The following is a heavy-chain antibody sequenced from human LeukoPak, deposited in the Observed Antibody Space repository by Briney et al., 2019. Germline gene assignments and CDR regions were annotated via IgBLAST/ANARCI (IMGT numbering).Heavy chain of an antibody. CDR2: IKKDGSEQ. CDR3: ARDLGWLQSDY. Sequence: GGSLRLSFVASGFSFSDHWMNWFRQAPGKGLEWVATIKKDGSEQYYVDSMKGRFTISRDNAKNSVYLQINSLRAEDTAVYYCARDLGWLQSDYWGQGTLVTVSS. CDR1: GFSFSDHW. D-gene: IGHD5-24*01. V-gene: IGHV3-7*01. J-gene: IGHJ4*02.